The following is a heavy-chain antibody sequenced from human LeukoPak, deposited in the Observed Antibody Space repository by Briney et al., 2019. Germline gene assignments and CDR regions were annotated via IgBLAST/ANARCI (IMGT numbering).Heavy chain of an antibody. CDR3: ARAVFAMAGRDYFDY. CDR1: GFTFSSYS. D-gene: IGHD6-19*01. V-gene: IGHV3-21*01. Sequence: GGSLRLSCAASGFTFSSYSMNWVRQAPGKGLEWVSSISSSSSYIYYADSVKGRFTISRDNAKNSLYLQMNSLRAEDTAVYYCARAVFAMAGRDYFDYWGQGTLVTVSS. J-gene: IGHJ4*02. CDR2: ISSSSSYI.